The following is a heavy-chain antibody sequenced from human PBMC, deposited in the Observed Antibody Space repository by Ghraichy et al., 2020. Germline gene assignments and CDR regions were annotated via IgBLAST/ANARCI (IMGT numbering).Heavy chain of an antibody. CDR1: GGSISSSSYY. CDR3: ARNGFLEWLAWFDP. D-gene: IGHD3-3*01. CDR2: IYYSGST. V-gene: IGHV4-39*01. J-gene: IGHJ5*02. Sequence: SETLSLTCTVSGGSISSSSYYWGWIRQPPGKGLEWIGSIYYSGSTYYNPSLKSRVTISVDTSKNQFSLKLSSVTAADTAVYYCARNGFLEWLAWFDPWGQGTLVTVPS.